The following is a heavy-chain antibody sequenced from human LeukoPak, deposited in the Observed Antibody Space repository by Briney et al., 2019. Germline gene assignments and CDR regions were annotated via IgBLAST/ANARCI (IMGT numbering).Heavy chain of an antibody. D-gene: IGHD3-22*01. J-gene: IGHJ3*02. Sequence: GESLKISCKGSGYRFTSYWIGCVRQMPGKGLEWMGIIYPGDSDTRYSPSFQGQVTISADKSISTAYLQWSILKASDTAMYYCARQYYYDSSGFNDAFDIWGQGTMLTVSS. V-gene: IGHV5-51*01. CDR1: GYRFTSYW. CDR3: ARQYYYDSSGFNDAFDI. CDR2: IYPGDSDT.